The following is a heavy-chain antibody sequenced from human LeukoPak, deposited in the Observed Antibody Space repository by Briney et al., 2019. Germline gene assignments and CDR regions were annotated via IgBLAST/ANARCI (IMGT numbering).Heavy chain of an antibody. CDR3: AKSTTTYYYGSGFKGRGGDFDY. J-gene: IGHJ4*02. Sequence: GGSLRLSCAASGFTFSSYGVHWVRHAPGKGRERVAFIRYDGSNKYYADSVKGRFTISRDNSKNTLYLKMNSLRAEDTAVYYCAKSTTTYYYGSGFKGRGGDFDYWGQGTLVTVSS. V-gene: IGHV3-30*02. CDR1: GFTFSSYG. CDR2: IRYDGSNK. D-gene: IGHD3-10*01.